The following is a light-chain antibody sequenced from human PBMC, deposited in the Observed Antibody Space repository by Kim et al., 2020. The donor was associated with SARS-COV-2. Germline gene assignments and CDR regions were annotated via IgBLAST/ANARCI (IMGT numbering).Light chain of an antibody. CDR2: DVS. V-gene: IGLV2-14*03. J-gene: IGLJ1*01. CDR1: SSDVGGYNY. CDR3: SSYTTSTTLV. Sequence: QSALTQPASVSGSPGQSITIPCTGTSSDVGGYNYVSWYQQHPDKVPKLLIYDVSNRPSGVSDLFSGSKSCNTASLTISGLQTESEADYYCSSYTTSTTLVFGTGTKVTVL.